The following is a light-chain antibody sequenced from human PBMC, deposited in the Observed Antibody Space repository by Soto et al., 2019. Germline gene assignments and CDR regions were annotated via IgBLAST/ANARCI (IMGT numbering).Light chain of an antibody. V-gene: IGKV3-11*01. CDR3: QQRYSWPVT. Sequence: EIVLTQSPGTLSLSPGERATLSSRASQSVSNNYLAWYQQKPGQAPRLLIYATSNRATGIPARFSGSGSGTDFTLTISSLEPEDFSVYYCQQRYSWPVTFGQGTRLEIK. CDR1: QSVSNNY. CDR2: ATS. J-gene: IGKJ5*01.